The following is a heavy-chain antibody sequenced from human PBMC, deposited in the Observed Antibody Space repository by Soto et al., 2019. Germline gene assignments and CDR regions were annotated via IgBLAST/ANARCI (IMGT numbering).Heavy chain of an antibody. V-gene: IGHV1-18*01. D-gene: IGHD5-12*01. Sequence: ASVKVSCKASGYTFTNYPITWVRRAPGQGLEWMGWNSAHSGDTKYAQKFQGRVTMTRDTSTSTAYLELRSLRSDDTAVYYCERTITMLFLAPAYWGQGTLVTVSS. CDR3: ERTITMLFLAPAY. CDR1: GYTFTNYP. CDR2: NSAHSGDT. J-gene: IGHJ4*02.